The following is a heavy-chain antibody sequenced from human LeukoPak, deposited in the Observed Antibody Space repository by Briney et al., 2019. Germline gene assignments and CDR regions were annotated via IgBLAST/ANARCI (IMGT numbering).Heavy chain of an antibody. D-gene: IGHD2-15*01. CDR3: ARSFRYCSGGSCYSEAYYYGMDV. J-gene: IGHJ6*02. Sequence: ASVKVSCKASGYTFTSYHIHWVRQAPGQGLEWVGRINPGSGSTSYAQKFQGRVTMSRDTSTSTVSMELSSLRSEDTAVYYCARSFRYCSGGSCYSEAYYYGMDVWGQGTTVTVSS. CDR2: INPGSGST. V-gene: IGHV1-46*01. CDR1: GYTFTSYH.